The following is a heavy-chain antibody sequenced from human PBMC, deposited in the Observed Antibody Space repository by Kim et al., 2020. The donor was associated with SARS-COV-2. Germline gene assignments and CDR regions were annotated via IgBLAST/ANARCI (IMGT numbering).Heavy chain of an antibody. D-gene: IGHD2-2*01. J-gene: IGHJ6*02. CDR2: ISGSGGSK. Sequence: GGSLRLSCAASGFTFSSYAMSWVRQAPGKGLEWVSAISGSGGSKYYADSVKGRFTNSRDNSKNTLYLQMNSLRAEATAVYYCAKKVPPARMWGGYVMDVWGQGPTVTVSS. V-gene: IGHV3-23*01. CDR3: AKKVPPARMWGGYVMDV. CDR1: GFTFSSYA.